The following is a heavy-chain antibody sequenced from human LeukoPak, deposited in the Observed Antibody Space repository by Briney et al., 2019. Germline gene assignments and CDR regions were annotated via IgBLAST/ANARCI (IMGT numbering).Heavy chain of an antibody. Sequence: SETLSLTCAVYGGSFSGHYWSWIRQPPGKGLEWIGYIYYSGSTNYNPSLKSRVTISVDTSKNQFSLKLSSVTAADTAVYYCARAPYSNYYFDYWGQGTLVTVSS. D-gene: IGHD4-11*01. V-gene: IGHV4-59*11. CDR2: IYYSGST. J-gene: IGHJ4*02. CDR1: GGSFSGHY. CDR3: ARAPYSNYYFDY.